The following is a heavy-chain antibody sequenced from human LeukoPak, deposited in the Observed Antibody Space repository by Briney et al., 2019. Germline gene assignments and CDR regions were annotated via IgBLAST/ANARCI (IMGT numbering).Heavy chain of an antibody. Sequence: PSETLPLTCTVSGGSISSYYWSWIRQPAGKGLEWIGRIYTSGSTNYNPSLKSRVTMSVDTSKNQFSLKLSSVTAADTAVYYCAGSRYYYGSGSYPFDYRGQGTLVTVSS. V-gene: IGHV4-4*07. D-gene: IGHD3-10*01. CDR2: IYTSGST. CDR1: GGSISSYY. CDR3: AGSRYYYGSGSYPFDY. J-gene: IGHJ4*02.